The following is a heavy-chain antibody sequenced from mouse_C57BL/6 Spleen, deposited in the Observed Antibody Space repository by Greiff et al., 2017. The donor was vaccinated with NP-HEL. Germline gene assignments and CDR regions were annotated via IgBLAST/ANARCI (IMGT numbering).Heavy chain of an antibody. Sequence: VQLQQPGAELVKPGASVKLSCKASGYTFTSYWMHWVKQRPGQGLEWIGMIHPNSGSTNYNEKFKSKATLTVDKSSSTAYMQLSSLTSEDSAVYYCARRYYDYDFDYWGQGTTLTVSS. J-gene: IGHJ2*01. D-gene: IGHD2-4*01. CDR3: ARRYYDYDFDY. V-gene: IGHV1-64*01. CDR1: GYTFTSYW. CDR2: IHPNSGST.